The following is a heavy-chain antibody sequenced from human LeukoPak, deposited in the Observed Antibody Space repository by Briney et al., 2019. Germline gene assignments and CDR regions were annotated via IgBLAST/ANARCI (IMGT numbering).Heavy chain of an antibody. D-gene: IGHD2-2*01. J-gene: IGHJ4*02. CDR3: ARSSRSWSTLDN. CDR2: IYYSGNT. V-gene: IGHV4-39*01. Sequence: SETLSLTCTVSGVSISSSNSYWGWIRQPPGKGLEWIGSIYYSGNTYYNASLKSQVSISIDTSKNQFSLRLTSVTAADTAVYYCARSSRSWSTLDNWGQGTLVTVSS. CDR1: GVSISSSNSY.